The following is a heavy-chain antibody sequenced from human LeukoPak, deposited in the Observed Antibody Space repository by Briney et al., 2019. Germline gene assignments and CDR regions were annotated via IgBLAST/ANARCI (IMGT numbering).Heavy chain of an antibody. V-gene: IGHV3-13*01. J-gene: IGHJ4*02. CDR1: GFTLGSHD. CDR2: VSSGFHA. D-gene: IGHD4-11*01. CDR3: VREARGSHYTYFDY. Sequence: PGGSLRLSCTASGFTLGSHDMHWVRQSPGQGLEWVAAVSSGFHAFFADSVQGRFTVSREDARNSLYLQMNSLRAGDTAVYYCVREARGSHYTYFDYWGQGTLVTVSS.